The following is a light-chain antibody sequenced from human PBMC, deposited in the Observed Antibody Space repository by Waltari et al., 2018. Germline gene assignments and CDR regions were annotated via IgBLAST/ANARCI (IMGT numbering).Light chain of an antibody. CDR2: AAS. CDR3: QQSYTSPRT. J-gene: IGKJ1*01. Sequence: IQVTQSPSSLSASVGDRVTITCRASQTISNYLNWYQQKPGKVPKLLIFAASSLQSWVPSRFSGSGSGTDFTLTISSLESEDFATYYCQQSYTSPRTFGQGTKVEI. CDR1: QTISNY. V-gene: IGKV1-39*01.